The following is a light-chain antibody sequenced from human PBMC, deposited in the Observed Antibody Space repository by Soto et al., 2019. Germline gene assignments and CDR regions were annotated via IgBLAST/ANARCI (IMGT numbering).Light chain of an antibody. V-gene: IGKV1-5*03. CDR2: KAS. J-gene: IGKJ1*01. Sequence: DIQMTQSPSTLSASVGDTVTITCRASQSFSNWLAWYQQKPGKVPRFLIYKASTLESGVPSRFSGSGSGTEFTLTISSLQPDDFATYYCQQYNSYSWTFGQGTKVEIK. CDR3: QQYNSYSWT. CDR1: QSFSNW.